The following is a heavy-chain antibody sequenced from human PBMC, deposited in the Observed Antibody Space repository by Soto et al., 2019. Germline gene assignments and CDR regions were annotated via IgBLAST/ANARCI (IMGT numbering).Heavy chain of an antibody. J-gene: IGHJ6*01. CDR1: GFTFSAYD. V-gene: IGHV3-13*05. CDR2: IGAADDP. Sequence: PGRSLRLSCAASGFTFSAYDMHWVRQTTGKSLEWVSAIGAADDPYYLGCVKGRFTISGENAKNSLYLQMNSLRAEDTSVYYCARAYSGRLPRRADYYFAMDVWGEGTTV. CDR3: ARAYSGRLPRRADYYFAMDV. D-gene: IGHD2-15*01.